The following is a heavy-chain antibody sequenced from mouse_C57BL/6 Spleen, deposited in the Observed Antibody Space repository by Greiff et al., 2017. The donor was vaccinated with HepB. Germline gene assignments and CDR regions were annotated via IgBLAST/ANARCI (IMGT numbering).Heavy chain of an antibody. Sequence: QVQLQQSGAELARPGASVKLSCKASGYTFTSYGISWVKQRTGQGLEWIGEIYPRSGNTYYNEKFKGKATLTADKSSSTAYMELRSLTSEDSAVYFCARTDYDYDVGAMDYWGQGTSVTVSS. CDR2: IYPRSGNT. CDR1: GYTFTSYG. D-gene: IGHD2-4*01. J-gene: IGHJ4*01. CDR3: ARTDYDYDVGAMDY. V-gene: IGHV1-81*01.